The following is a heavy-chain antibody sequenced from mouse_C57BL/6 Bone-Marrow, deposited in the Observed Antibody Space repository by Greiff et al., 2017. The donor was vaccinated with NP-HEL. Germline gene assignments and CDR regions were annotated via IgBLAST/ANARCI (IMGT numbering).Heavy chain of an antibody. Sequence: ESGPGLVKPSQSLSLTCSVTGYSITSGYYWNWIRQFPGNKLEWMGYISYDGSNNYNPSLKNRISITRDTSKNQFFLKLNSVTTEDTATYYCARDFGGYWTYWGQGTLVTVSA. D-gene: IGHD2-3*01. CDR1: GYSITSGYY. V-gene: IGHV3-6*01. CDR2: ISYDGSN. CDR3: ARDFGGYWTY. J-gene: IGHJ3*01.